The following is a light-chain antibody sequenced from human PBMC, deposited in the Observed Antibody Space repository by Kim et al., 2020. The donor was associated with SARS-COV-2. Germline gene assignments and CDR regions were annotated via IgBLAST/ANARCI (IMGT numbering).Light chain of an antibody. CDR2: QDS. V-gene: IGLV3-1*01. CDR1: KLGDRY. Sequence: SYELTQPPSVSVSPGQPAIITCSGDKLGDRYACWYQQTPGQSPVLVIYQDSKRPSGIPERFSGSNSGNTATLTISGPQAMDEADYYCQAWDRSTAVFGGG. J-gene: IGLJ2*01. CDR3: QAWDRSTAV.